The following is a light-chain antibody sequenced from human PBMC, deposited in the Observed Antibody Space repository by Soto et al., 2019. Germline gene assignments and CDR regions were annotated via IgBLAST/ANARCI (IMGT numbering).Light chain of an antibody. CDR1: LIVLSNSNNY. V-gene: IGKV4-1*01. J-gene: IGKJ5*01. CDR2: WAS. CDR3: QHSPSDLIP. Sequence: VKKKSTDSLAVSLGERASINCNSSLIVLSNSNNYLAWFQQKPGQPPKLLISWASTRESGVPDRFSGSGSGTDFTLTISSLQAEDVAVYYCQHSPSDLIPFGQRRRLEI.